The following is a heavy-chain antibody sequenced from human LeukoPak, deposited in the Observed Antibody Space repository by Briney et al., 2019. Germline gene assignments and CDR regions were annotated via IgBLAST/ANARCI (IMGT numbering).Heavy chain of an antibody. J-gene: IGHJ4*02. V-gene: IGHV3-23*01. D-gene: IGHD2-21*01. CDR2: ISGSGGST. CDR3: AKDRVLLKRGYFDY. CDR1: GFTFSSYS. Sequence: GGSLRLSCAASGFTFSSYSMNWVRQAPGKGLEWVSAISGSGGSTYYADSVKGRFTISRDNSKNTLYLQMNSLRAEDTAVYYCAKDRVLLKRGYFDYWGQGTLVTVSS.